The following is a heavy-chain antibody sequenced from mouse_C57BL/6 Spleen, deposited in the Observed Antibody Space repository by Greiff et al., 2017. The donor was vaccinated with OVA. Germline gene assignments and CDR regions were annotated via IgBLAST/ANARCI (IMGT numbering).Heavy chain of an antibody. CDR1: GYTFTSYW. D-gene: IGHD1-1*01. J-gene: IGHJ2*01. CDR2: INTSNGGT. Sequence: QVQLQQPGTELVKPGASVKLSCKASGYTFTSYWMHWVKQRPGQGLEWIGNINTSNGGTNYNEKFKSKATLTVDKSSSTAYMQLSSLTSDDSAVYYCARFPYYYGSPLDYWGQGTTLTVSS. V-gene: IGHV1-53*01. CDR3: ARFPYYYGSPLDY.